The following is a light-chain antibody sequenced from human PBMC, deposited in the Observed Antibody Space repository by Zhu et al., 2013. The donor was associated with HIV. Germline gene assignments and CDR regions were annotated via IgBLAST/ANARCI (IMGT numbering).Light chain of an antibody. CDR1: QGISNY. J-gene: IGKJ4*01. CDR3: QQVNYYVT. CDR2: GAS. V-gene: IGKV1-9*01. Sequence: DIQLTQSPSFLSASVGDRVTITCRASQGISNYLVWYQQKPGQAPNLLIYGASTLQSGVPPRFSGSGSGTEFTLTITNLQPEDFATYYCQQVNYYVTLGGGTKVDIK.